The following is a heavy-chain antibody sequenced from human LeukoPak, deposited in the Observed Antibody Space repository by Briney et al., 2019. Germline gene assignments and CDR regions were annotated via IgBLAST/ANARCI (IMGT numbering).Heavy chain of an antibody. D-gene: IGHD2-15*01. CDR2: IYTSGST. CDR1: GGSISIGSHY. J-gene: IGHJ6*03. V-gene: IGHV4-61*02. CDR3: ARGTPYYYYYYMDV. Sequence: PSQTLSLTCTVSGGSISIGSHYWSWIRQPAGKGLEWIGRIYTSGSTNYNPSLKSRVTISVDMSKNQFSLKLSSVTAADTAVYYCARGTPYYYYYYMDVWGKGTTVTVSS.